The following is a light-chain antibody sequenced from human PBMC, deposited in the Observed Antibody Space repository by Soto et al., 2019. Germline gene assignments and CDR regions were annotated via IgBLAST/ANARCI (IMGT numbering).Light chain of an antibody. Sequence: VMTQTPLSLSVTPGQPASISCKSSQSLLHSNGKTYMYWYLQKPGQSPQLLIFELFNRFSGVPERLSGSGSDIDFTLDMSRVEAEDVGVYYCMQRRQVPWTFGQGTKVEI. CDR3: MQRRQVPWT. CDR2: ELF. J-gene: IGKJ1*01. V-gene: IGKV2D-29*02. CDR1: QSLLHSNGKTY.